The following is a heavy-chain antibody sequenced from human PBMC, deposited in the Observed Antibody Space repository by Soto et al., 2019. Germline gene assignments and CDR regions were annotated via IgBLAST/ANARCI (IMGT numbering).Heavy chain of an antibody. Sequence: SETLSLTCTVSGDSSTGYYWSWIRQPPGKGLEWIGYIYYSGSTNYNPSLKSRVTISVDTSKNQFSLKLTSVTAADTAVYYCARGIKYGDYSRWFDPWGQGTLVTVSS. CDR2: IYYSGST. J-gene: IGHJ5*02. D-gene: IGHD4-17*01. CDR3: ARGIKYGDYSRWFDP. V-gene: IGHV4-59*01. CDR1: GDSSTGYY.